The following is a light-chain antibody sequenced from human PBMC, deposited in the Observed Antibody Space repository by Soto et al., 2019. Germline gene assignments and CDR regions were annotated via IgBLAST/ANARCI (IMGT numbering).Light chain of an antibody. V-gene: IGKV3-20*01. J-gene: IGKJ2*01. Sequence: EIVLTQSPGTLSLSPGERATLSCRASQSVSSSYLAWYQQKPGQTPRLLIYAASSRATGIPDRFSGSVSGTDFSLTISRLEPEDFAVYYCQQYGNSVYTFGQGTKLEIK. CDR3: QQYGNSVYT. CDR2: AAS. CDR1: QSVSSSY.